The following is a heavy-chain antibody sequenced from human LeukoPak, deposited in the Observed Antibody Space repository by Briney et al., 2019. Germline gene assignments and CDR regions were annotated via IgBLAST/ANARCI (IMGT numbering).Heavy chain of an antibody. V-gene: IGHV3-48*02. D-gene: IGHD6-13*01. Sequence: PGGSLRLSCAASGFAFSRYNMDWVRQAPGKGLEWVSYISSSSSTIYYADSVKGRFTISRGNAKNSVYLQMNSLRDEDTAVYYCARGGSSSWHMVGTWGQGTLVTVSS. CDR2: ISSSSSTI. CDR1: GFAFSRYN. J-gene: IGHJ5*02. CDR3: ARGGSSSWHMVGT.